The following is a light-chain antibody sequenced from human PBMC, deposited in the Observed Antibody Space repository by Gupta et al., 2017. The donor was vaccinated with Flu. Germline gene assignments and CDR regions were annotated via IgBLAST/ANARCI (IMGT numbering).Light chain of an antibody. V-gene: IGKV2-30*01. Sequence: DVVMTQSPLSLPVTLGQPASIYCRSSQSLVDSDGNTYLNWFKQRPGQAPRRLIYKVSNRDAGVADRFGGGGCGKHLALKSSRGEEEDVGGYYYRQTTHWPPRTFGQGTKVEIK. CDR1: QSLVDSDGNTY. CDR2: KVS. CDR3: RQTTHWPPRT. J-gene: IGKJ1*01.